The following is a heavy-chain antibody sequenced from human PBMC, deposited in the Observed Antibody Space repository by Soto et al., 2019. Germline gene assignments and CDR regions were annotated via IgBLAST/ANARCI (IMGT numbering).Heavy chain of an antibody. CDR2: TSFSGYT. CDR1: GDSVSSGDSY. V-gene: IGHV4-30-4*01. D-gene: IGHD1-26*01. Sequence: QVQLQESGPGLVKPSQTLSLTCSVSGDSVSSGDSYWSWIRQPPGKALEWIGYTSFSGYTSYSPSLKSRVTISVVMSKSQFSLRLTSVTAADTAVYYCVRGGNPYHYATSGPGTFDKWGQGTLVSVSS. J-gene: IGHJ4*02. CDR3: VRGGNPYHYATSGPGTFDK.